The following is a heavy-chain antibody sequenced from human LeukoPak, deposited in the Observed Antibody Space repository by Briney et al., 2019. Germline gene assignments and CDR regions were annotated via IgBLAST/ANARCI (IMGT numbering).Heavy chain of an antibody. J-gene: IGHJ3*02. CDR2: IYYSGST. CDR3: AGQPYIVVVVAATPGAGAFDI. V-gene: IGHV4-39*01. D-gene: IGHD2-15*01. CDR1: GGSISSSSYY. Sequence: SETLSPTCTVSGGSISSSSYYWGWIRQPPGKGLEWIGSIYYSGSTYYNPSLKSRVTISVDTSKNQFSLKLSSVTAADTAVYYCAGQPYIVVVVAATPGAGAFDIWGQGTMVTVSS.